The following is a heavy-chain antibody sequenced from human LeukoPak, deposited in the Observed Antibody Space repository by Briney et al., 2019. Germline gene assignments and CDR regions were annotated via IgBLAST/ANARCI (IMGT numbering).Heavy chain of an antibody. J-gene: IGHJ4*02. D-gene: IGHD1-26*01. CDR2: IWYDGINK. CDR1: GFTFSSYA. CDR3: ARGMVGATHFDH. Sequence: GGSLRLSCAASGFTFSSYAMSWVRQAPGKGLEWVAVIWYDGINKYYADSVKGRFTISRDNSKNTLYLQMNGLRAEDTAVYYCARGMVGATHFDHWGQGTLVTVSS. V-gene: IGHV3-33*08.